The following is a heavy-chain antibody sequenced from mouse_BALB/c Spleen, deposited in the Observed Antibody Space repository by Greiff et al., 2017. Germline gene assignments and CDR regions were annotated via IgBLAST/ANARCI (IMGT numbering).Heavy chain of an antibody. J-gene: IGHJ1*01. V-gene: IGHV10-1*02. CDR3: VRYDGYWYFDV. Sequence: EVQLQESGGGLVQPKGSLKLSCAASGFTFNTYAMNWVRQAPGKGLEWVARIRSKSNNYATYYADSVKDRFTISRDDSQSMLYLQMNNLKTEDTAMYYCVRYDGYWYFDVWGAGTTVTVSS. CDR2: IRSKSNNYAT. CDR1: GFTFNTYA. D-gene: IGHD2-14*01.